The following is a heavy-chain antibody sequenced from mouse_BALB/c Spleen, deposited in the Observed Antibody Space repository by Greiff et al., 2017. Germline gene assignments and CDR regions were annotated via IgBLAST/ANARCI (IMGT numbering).Heavy chain of an antibody. CDR2: ISSGGST. Sequence: EVKVVESGGGLVKPGGSLKLSCAASGFTFSSYAMSWVRQTPEKRLEWVASISSGGSTYYPDSVKGRFTISRDNASNILYLQMSSLRSEDTAMYYCARDGNYVWYFDVWGAGTTVTVSS. CDR1: GFTFSSYA. D-gene: IGHD2-1*01. J-gene: IGHJ1*01. CDR3: ARDGNYVWYFDV. V-gene: IGHV5-6-5*01.